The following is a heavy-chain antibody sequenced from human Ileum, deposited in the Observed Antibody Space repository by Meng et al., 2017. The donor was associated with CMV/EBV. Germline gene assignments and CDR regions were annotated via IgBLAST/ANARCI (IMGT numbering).Heavy chain of an antibody. V-gene: IGHV3-23*01. CDR3: ARDGYNWVPFDS. CDR2: ISGTGANT. J-gene: IGHJ4*02. Sequence: LESWVLMGRPWGSLRPLCGASGFTLGCYAMSWVRHAPGKGLEWVADISGTGANTYYADSVKGRFTISRDNSKNTLYLQMDSLRAEDTALYYCARDGYNWVPFDSWGQGTLVTVSS. CDR1: GFTLGCYA. D-gene: IGHD5-24*01.